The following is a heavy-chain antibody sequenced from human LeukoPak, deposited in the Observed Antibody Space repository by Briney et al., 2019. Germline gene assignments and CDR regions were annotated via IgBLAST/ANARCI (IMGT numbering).Heavy chain of an antibody. J-gene: IGHJ4*02. CDR2: LSYDGSNK. V-gene: IGHV3-30*03. CDR3: ARDREITMVRGVMAY. D-gene: IGHD3-10*01. CDR1: GFTSIAYW. Sequence: GGSLRLSCAAPGFTSIAYWMNGVGQVPGRGRGGGAFLSYDGSNKYYADSVKGRFTISRDNSKNTLYLQMNSLRAEDTAVYYCARDREITMVRGVMAYWGQGTLVTVSS.